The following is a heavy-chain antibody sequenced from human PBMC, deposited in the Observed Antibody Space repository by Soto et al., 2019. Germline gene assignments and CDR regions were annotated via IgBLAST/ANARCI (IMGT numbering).Heavy chain of an antibody. J-gene: IGHJ6*03. CDR3: ARGKFGFSYYYYYHLDV. Sequence: SETLSLTCAVYDGSFSDYYWTWIRQSPGKGLEWIGEINHSGRTSYKSSLKSRVTISIDTSENQFSLKMTSVTASDTAVYYCARGKFGFSYYYYYHLDVWGKGTTVTVSS. CDR2: INHSGRT. V-gene: IGHV4-34*01. D-gene: IGHD2-21*01. CDR1: DGSFSDYY.